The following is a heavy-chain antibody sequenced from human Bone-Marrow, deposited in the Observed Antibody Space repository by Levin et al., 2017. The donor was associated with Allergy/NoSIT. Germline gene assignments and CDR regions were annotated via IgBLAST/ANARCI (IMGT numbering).Heavy chain of an antibody. J-gene: IGHJ4*02. CDR3: AREQWDYGAIDS. CDR1: GASISTYL. D-gene: IGHD4/OR15-4a*01. Sequence: KASETLSLTCNVSGASISTYLWNWVRQPPGKGLEWIGNIYYSGSTNYNPSLKSRVTISVDTSKNQVSLNLSSVTAADTAVYYCAREQWDYGAIDSWGQGTLVTVSS. V-gene: IGHV4-59*01. CDR2: IYYSGST.